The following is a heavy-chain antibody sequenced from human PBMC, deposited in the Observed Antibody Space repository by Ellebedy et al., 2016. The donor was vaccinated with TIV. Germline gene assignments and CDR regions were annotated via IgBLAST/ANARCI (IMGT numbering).Heavy chain of an antibody. D-gene: IGHD5-18*01. Sequence: PGGSLRLSCTTSGFTFDDYAMHWVRQAPGKGLEWVSSITWSSGYIAYADSVKGRFTISRDNAKNSLYLQMNSLRAEDMALYYCAKDKNSVPEYYFDYWGQGTLVTVSS. J-gene: IGHJ4*02. V-gene: IGHV3-9*03. CDR2: ITWSSGYI. CDR1: GFTFDDYA. CDR3: AKDKNSVPEYYFDY.